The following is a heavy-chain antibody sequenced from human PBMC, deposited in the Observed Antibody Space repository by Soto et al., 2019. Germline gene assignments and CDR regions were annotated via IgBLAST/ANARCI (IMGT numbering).Heavy chain of an antibody. CDR3: ARGKSVVAATDFDY. V-gene: IGHV3-30-3*01. J-gene: IGHJ4*02. CDR1: GFTFSSYA. D-gene: IGHD2-15*01. CDR2: ISYDGSNK. Sequence: QVQLVESGGGVVQPGRSLRLSCAASGFTFSSYAMHWVRQAPGKGLEWVAVISYDGSNKYYADSVKGRFTISRDNSKNKLYLQMNSLRAEDTAVYYCARGKSVVAATDFDYWGQGTLVTVSP.